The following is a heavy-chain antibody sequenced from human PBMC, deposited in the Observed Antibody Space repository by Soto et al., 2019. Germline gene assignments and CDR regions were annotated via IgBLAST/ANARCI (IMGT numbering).Heavy chain of an antibody. D-gene: IGHD3-10*01. CDR3: ARDELDPLYGSGSNGGDH. CDR1: GFTFSSYG. V-gene: IGHV3-33*01. Sequence: GGSLRLSCAASGFTFSSYGMHWVRQAPGKGLEWVAVIWYDGSNKYYADSVKGRFTISRDNSKNTLYLQMNSLRAEDTAVYYCARDELDPLYGSGSNGGDHWGQGTLVTVSS. J-gene: IGHJ5*02. CDR2: IWYDGSNK.